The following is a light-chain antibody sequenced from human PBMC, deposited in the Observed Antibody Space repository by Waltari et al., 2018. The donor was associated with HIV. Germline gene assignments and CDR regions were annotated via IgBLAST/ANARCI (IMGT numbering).Light chain of an antibody. CDR1: NSNIGSNH. V-gene: IGLV1-47*01. Sequence: SVLAQPPSVSGTPGQGVTISCSGSNSNIGSNHVYWYRQLPGSAPPLLIHNNNPRPSGVPDRFAGANSGTSASLAISGLRSEDEADYYCAAWDDSLSAVVFGGGTKLTVL. CDR3: AAWDDSLSAVV. CDR2: NNN. J-gene: IGLJ2*01.